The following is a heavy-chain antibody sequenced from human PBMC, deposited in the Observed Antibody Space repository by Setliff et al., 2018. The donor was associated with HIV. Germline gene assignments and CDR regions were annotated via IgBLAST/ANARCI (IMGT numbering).Heavy chain of an antibody. CDR3: AKQVRRYSGYDSYFDF. CDR2: ISSSDIST. V-gene: IGHV3-23*01. J-gene: IGHJ4*02. CDR1: GFTFSSYA. D-gene: IGHD5-12*01. Sequence: GGSLRLSCAASGFTFSSYAMSWVRQAPGKGLEWVSGISSSDISTYYVNSVKGRFTIARDNSKNTLFLQMNGLRAEDTALYFCAKQVRRYSGYDSYFDFWGQGTPVTVSS.